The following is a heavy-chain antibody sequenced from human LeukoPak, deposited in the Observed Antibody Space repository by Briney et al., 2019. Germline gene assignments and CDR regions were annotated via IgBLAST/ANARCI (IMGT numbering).Heavy chain of an antibody. CDR1: GFTFSSYG. D-gene: IGHD1-26*01. CDR3: AKGNSGSNDY. Sequence: GGSLRLSCVASGFTFSSYGMHWVXQAPGKGLEWVAFIRSDGSNKNYADSVKGRFXISRDNSKNTLYLQMNSLSTEDTAVYYCAKGNSGSNDYWGQGTLVTVSS. J-gene: IGHJ4*02. CDR2: IRSDGSNK. V-gene: IGHV3-30*02.